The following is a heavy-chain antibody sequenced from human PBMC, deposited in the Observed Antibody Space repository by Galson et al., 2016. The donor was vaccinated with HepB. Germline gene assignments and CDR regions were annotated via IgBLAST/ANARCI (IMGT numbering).Heavy chain of an antibody. CDR1: GDSVSSNSAA. V-gene: IGHV6-1*01. Sequence: CAISGDSVSSNSAAWNWIRQSPSRGLEWLERTYYKSKWYNDYAVSVKSPIIINPDTSKNQFSLQLNSVTPEDTAVYYCARGPSSSWARRSSYFGYWGQGTLVTVSS. CDR3: ARGPSSSWARRSSYFGY. CDR2: TYYKSKWYN. D-gene: IGHD6-13*01. J-gene: IGHJ4*02.